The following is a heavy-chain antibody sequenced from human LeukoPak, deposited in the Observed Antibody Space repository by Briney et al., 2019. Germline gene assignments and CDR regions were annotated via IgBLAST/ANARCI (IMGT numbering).Heavy chain of an antibody. CDR2: FDPEDGET. J-gene: IGHJ4*02. CDR3: ATFSRVYGDYSELSY. CDR1: GYTLTELS. V-gene: IGHV1-24*01. Sequence: ASVKVSCKVSGYTLTELSMHWVRQAPGKGLEWMGGFDPEDGETIYAQKFQGRVTMTEDTSTDTAYMELSSLRSEDTAVYYCATFSRVYGDYSELSYWGQGTLVTVSS. D-gene: IGHD4-17*01.